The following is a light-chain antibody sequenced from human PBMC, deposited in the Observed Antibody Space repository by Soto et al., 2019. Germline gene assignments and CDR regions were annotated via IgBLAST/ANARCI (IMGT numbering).Light chain of an antibody. CDR2: GAS. CDR1: QSVSSN. V-gene: IGKV3-15*01. Sequence: EIVMTQSPATLSVSPGERATLSCRASQSVSSNLAWYQQKPGKAPRLLIYGASTRASGIPARFSGSGSGTEFTHTISSLQSEDFAVYYCQQYNNWRPITFGQGTRLEIK. CDR3: QQYNNWRPIT. J-gene: IGKJ5*01.